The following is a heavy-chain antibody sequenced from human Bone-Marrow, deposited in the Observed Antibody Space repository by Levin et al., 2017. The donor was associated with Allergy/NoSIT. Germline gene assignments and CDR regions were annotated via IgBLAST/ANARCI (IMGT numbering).Heavy chain of an antibody. CDR3: ARAVRNQLVSDV. D-gene: IGHD2-2*01. Sequence: ASVKVSWQASGYTFSTYDITWVRQATGQGLEWVGWMNPNSGNTGYAQRFQGRVTMTRDTSISTAYMELSSLTSEDTGVYYCARAVRNQLVSDVWGQGTTVSVSS. J-gene: IGHJ6*02. CDR1: GYTFSTYD. CDR2: MNPNSGNT. V-gene: IGHV1-8*01.